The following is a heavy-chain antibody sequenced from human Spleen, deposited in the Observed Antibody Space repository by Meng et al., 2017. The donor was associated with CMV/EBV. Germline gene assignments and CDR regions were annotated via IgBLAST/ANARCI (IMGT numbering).Heavy chain of an antibody. CDR1: GFSLSTSEMR. J-gene: IGHJ4*02. D-gene: IGHD6-6*01. CDR3: ARSLQLSGLDY. Sequence: SGPTLVKPTQTLTLTCPFSGFSLSTSEMRERWIRPPPGKALEWLARIDWDDDTFYSLSLKTRLTISKDTSKNQVVLTMTNMDPVDTATYYCARSLQLSGLDYWGQGTLVTVSS. V-gene: IGHV2-70D*14. CDR2: IDWDDDT.